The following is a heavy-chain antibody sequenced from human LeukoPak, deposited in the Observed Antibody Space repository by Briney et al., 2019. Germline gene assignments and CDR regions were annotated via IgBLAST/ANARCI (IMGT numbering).Heavy chain of an antibody. CDR1: GGSFSGYY. D-gene: IGHD3-10*01. V-gene: IGHV4-34*01. CDR2: INHSGST. CDR3: ARANYYGSGIFDY. Sequence: PSETLSLTCAVYGGSFSGYYWSWIRQPPGKGLEWIGEINHSGSTNYNPSLKSRVTISVDTSKNQFSLKLSSVTAADTAVYYCARANYYGSGIFDYWGRGTLVTVSS. J-gene: IGHJ4*02.